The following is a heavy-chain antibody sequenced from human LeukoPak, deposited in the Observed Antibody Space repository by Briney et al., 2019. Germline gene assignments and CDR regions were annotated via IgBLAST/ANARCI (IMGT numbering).Heavy chain of an antibody. CDR1: GFSFSSYW. Sequence: GGSLRLSCAASGFSFSSYWMHWVRQVPGKGLVWVSRINSDGSNTNYADSVKGRFTISRDNAKNTLYLQMNSLRAEDTAVYYCTITPQSVDWGQGTLVTVSS. J-gene: IGHJ4*02. D-gene: IGHD1-14*01. V-gene: IGHV3-74*01. CDR3: TITPQSVD. CDR2: INSDGSNT.